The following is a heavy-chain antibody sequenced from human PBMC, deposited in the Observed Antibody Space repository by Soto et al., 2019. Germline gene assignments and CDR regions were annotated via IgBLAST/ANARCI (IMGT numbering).Heavy chain of an antibody. Sequence: SETLSLTCLVSGGSLSGHYWNWIRQPPGKGLEWIGYVYYTGTITKFSPSLKSRVTMSVHTSANEFSLELTSVTAADTALYFSAQGLSSGPLDYFDPWGQGILVTVYS. CDR1: GGSLSGHY. CDR2: VYYTGTIT. V-gene: IGHV4-59*11. CDR3: AQGLSSGPLDYFDP. J-gene: IGHJ5*02. D-gene: IGHD6-19*01.